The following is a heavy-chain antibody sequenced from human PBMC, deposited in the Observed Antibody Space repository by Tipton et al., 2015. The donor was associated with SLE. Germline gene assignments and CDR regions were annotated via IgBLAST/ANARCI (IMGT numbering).Heavy chain of an antibody. J-gene: IGHJ5*02. Sequence: TLSLTCTVSGGPISRSNFYWAWIRQPPGKGLEWIGYIYHTGSTYYNPSLESRLTISIDTSKNQFSLKSNSVTAADTAVYYCARSTDQNWFDPWGQGTLVTVSS. CDR3: ARSTDQNWFDP. CDR1: GGPISRSNFY. CDR2: IYHTGST. V-gene: IGHV4-31*03. D-gene: IGHD2-2*01.